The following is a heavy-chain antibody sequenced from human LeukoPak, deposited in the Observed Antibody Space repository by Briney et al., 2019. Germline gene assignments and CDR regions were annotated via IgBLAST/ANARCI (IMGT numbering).Heavy chain of an antibody. D-gene: IGHD5-12*01. CDR3: ARDSGYDFVPYYFDY. CDR2: ITSSSGYI. CDR1: GFTFSSYS. V-gene: IGHV3-21*01. J-gene: IGHJ4*02. Sequence: GGSLRLSCAASGFTFSSYSMNWVRQAPGKGLEWVSSITSSSGYIYYADSVKGRFTISRDNTKNSLYLQMNSLRAEDTAVYYCARDSGYDFVPYYFDYWGQGTLVTVSS.